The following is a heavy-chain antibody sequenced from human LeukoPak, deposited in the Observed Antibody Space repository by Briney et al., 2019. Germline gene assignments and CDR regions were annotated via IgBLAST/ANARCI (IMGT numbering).Heavy chain of an antibody. V-gene: IGHV3-30*04. CDR2: ISYDGSNK. D-gene: IGHD1-26*01. Sequence: PGGSLRLSCAASGFTFSSYAMHWARQAPGKGLEWVAVISYDGSNKYYADSVKGRFTISRDNSKNTLYLQMNSLRAEDTAVYYCAGGYRVPQAPFDYWGQGTLVTVSS. CDR1: GFTFSSYA. J-gene: IGHJ4*02. CDR3: AGGYRVPQAPFDY.